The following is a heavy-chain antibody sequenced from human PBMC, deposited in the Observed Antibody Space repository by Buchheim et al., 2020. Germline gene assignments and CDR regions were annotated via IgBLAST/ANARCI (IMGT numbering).Heavy chain of an antibody. J-gene: IGHJ6*02. CDR2: IDPSDFYT. CDR3: ARRGIAVAGTLGYYYGMDV. D-gene: IGHD6-19*01. CDR1: GYSFSSYW. V-gene: IGHV5-10-1*01. Sequence: EVQLVQSGAEVKKPGESLRISCKGSGYSFSSYWISWVRQMPGKGLEWMGWIDPSDFYTNYSPSFQGHVTIPADKSISTASPQWSSLKASDTAMYYCARRGIAVAGTLGYYYGMDVWGQGTT.